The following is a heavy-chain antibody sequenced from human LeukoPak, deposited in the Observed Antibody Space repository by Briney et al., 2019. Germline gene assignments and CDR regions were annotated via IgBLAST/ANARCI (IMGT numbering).Heavy chain of an antibody. V-gene: IGHV4-61*02. Sequence: SETLSLTCTVSGGSISSGSYYWSWIRQPAGKGLEWIGRIYTSGSTNYNPPLKSRVTISVDTSKNQFSLKLSSVTAADTAVYYCASSVMVRGSFDYWGQGTLVTVSS. CDR2: IYTSGST. J-gene: IGHJ4*02. CDR3: ASSVMVRGSFDY. CDR1: GGSISSGSYY. D-gene: IGHD3-10*01.